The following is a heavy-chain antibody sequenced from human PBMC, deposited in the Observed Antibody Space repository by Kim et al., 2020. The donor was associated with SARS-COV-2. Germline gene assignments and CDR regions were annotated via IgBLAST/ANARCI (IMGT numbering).Heavy chain of an antibody. J-gene: IGHJ6*02. V-gene: IGHV4-59*13. Sequence: SETLSLTCTVSGGSISSYYWSWIRQPPGKGLEWIGYIYYSESTNYNPSLKSRVTISVDTSKNQFSLKLSSVTAADTAVYYCARDIPYYYGSGSYSRRMDVWGQGTTVTVSS. CDR2: IYYSEST. D-gene: IGHD3-10*01. CDR3: ARDIPYYYGSGSYSRRMDV. CDR1: GGSISSYY.